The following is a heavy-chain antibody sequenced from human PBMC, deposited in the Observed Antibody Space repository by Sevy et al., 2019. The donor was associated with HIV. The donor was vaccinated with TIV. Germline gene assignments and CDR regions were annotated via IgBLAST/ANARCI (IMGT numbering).Heavy chain of an antibody. J-gene: IGHJ3*02. Sequence: ASVKVSCKASGGTFSSYAISWVRQAPGQGLEWMGGIIPIFGTANYAQKFQGRVTITAEESTSTADMELSSLRSEDTAVYYCAGGRGYYDSSGYYYTADDAFDIWGQGTMVTVSS. CDR2: IIPIFGTA. V-gene: IGHV1-69*13. D-gene: IGHD3-22*01. CDR1: GGTFSSYA. CDR3: AGGRGYYDSSGYYYTADDAFDI.